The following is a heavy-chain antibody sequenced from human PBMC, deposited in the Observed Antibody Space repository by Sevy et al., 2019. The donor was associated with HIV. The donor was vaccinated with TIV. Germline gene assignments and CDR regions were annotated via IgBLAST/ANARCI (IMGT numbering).Heavy chain of an antibody. CDR1: GFTFGDYA. D-gene: IGHD6-19*01. J-gene: IGHJ3*02. Sequence: GGSLRLSCTASGFTFGDYAMSWFRQAPGKGLEWVGFIRSKAYGGTTEYAASVKGRFTITRDDSKSIAYLQMNSLKTEETAVYYCTRDGAAGYSSGWYAFDIWGQGTMVTVSS. V-gene: IGHV3-49*03. CDR3: TRDGAAGYSSGWYAFDI. CDR2: IRSKAYGGTT.